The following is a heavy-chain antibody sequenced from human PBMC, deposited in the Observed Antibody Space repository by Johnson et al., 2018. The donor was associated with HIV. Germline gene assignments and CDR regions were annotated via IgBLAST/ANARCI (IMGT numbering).Heavy chain of an antibody. D-gene: IGHD3-3*01. Sequence: VESGGGLIQPGGSLRLSCAVSGFTVSSNYMSWVRQAPGKGLEWVAFIRYDGSNKYYADSVKGRFTISRDNSKNTLYLQMNSLRAEDTAVYYCAKDRQFLEWYDAFDIWGQGTMVTVSS. V-gene: IGHV3-30*02. CDR1: GFTVSSNY. CDR2: IRYDGSNK. CDR3: AKDRQFLEWYDAFDI. J-gene: IGHJ3*02.